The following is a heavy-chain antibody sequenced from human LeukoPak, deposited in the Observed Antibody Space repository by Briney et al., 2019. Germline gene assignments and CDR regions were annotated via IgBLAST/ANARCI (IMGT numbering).Heavy chain of an antibody. Sequence: ASVKVSCKASGYTFTGYYMHWVRQAPGRGLEWMGWISPNSGGTNYAQKFQGRVTMTRDTSISTAYMELSRLRSDDTAVYYCARVEDLRFLEWLSPFDYWGQGTLVTVSS. CDR1: GYTFTGYY. CDR3: ARVEDLRFLEWLSPFDY. V-gene: IGHV1-2*02. CDR2: ISPNSGGT. J-gene: IGHJ4*02. D-gene: IGHD3-3*01.